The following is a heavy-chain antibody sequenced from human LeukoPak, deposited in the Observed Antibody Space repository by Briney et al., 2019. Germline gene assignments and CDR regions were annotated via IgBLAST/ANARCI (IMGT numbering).Heavy chain of an antibody. Sequence: GGSLRLSCAASGFPFSGYWMHWVRQAPGKGLVWVSRIDDDGTGTAYADSVKGRFTISRDNAKNTLYLQMNSLRVEDTAVYYCARSASGYDSWGQGTLVTVSS. V-gene: IGHV3-74*01. J-gene: IGHJ5*02. CDR3: ARSASGYDS. CDR2: IDDDGTGT. D-gene: IGHD5-12*01. CDR1: GFPFSGYW.